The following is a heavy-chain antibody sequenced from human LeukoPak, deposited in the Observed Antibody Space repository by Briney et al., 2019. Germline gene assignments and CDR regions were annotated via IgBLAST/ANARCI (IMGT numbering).Heavy chain of an antibody. V-gene: IGHV3-23*01. D-gene: IGHD5-18*01. CDR3: AKLNSYGDY. CDR1: GFTFSNHG. CDR2: ITGNGGNT. Sequence: GGSLRLSCAVSGFTFSNHGMSWVCQAPGKGLEWVSTITGNGGNTYYADSVKGRFTISRDNSKNMVYLQMDSLRAEDTAAYYCAKLNSYGDYWGQGTLVTISS. J-gene: IGHJ4*02.